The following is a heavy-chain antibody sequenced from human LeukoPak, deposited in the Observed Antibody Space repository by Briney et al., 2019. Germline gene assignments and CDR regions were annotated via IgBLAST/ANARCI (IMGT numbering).Heavy chain of an antibody. D-gene: IGHD5-12*01. CDR3: ARVPHRGVATIINFDY. J-gene: IGHJ4*02. CDR2: IWYDGSNK. CDR1: GFTFSSYG. Sequence: GGSLRLSCAASGFTFSSYGMHWVRQAPGKGLEWVAVIWYDGSNKYYADSVKGRFTISRDNSKNTLYLQMNSLRAEDTAAYYCARVPHRGVATIINFDYWGQGTLVTVSS. V-gene: IGHV3-33*01.